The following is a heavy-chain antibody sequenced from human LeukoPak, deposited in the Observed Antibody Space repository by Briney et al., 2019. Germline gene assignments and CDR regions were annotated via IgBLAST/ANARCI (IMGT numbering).Heavy chain of an antibody. D-gene: IGHD4-17*01. Sequence: GGSLRLSCAASGFTFSNYWMHWVRQAPGKGLEWVSAISGSGGSTYYADSVKGRFTISRDNSKNTPYLQMNSLRAEDTAVYYCAKDPDATGFDYWGQGTLVTVSS. CDR2: ISGSGGST. CDR1: GFTFSNYW. V-gene: IGHV3-23*01. CDR3: AKDPDATGFDY. J-gene: IGHJ4*02.